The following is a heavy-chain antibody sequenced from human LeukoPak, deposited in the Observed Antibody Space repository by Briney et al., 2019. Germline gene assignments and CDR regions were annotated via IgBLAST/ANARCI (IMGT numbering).Heavy chain of an antibody. D-gene: IGHD6-13*01. CDR2: ISYDGSNK. CDR3: ARPVAAAAGYFDY. CDR1: GFTFSSYA. V-gene: IGHV3-30-3*01. J-gene: IGHJ4*02. Sequence: PGRPLRLSCAASGFTFSSYAMHWVRQAPGKGLEWVAVISYDGSNKYYADSVKGRFTISRDNSKNTLYLQMNSLRAEDTAVYYRARPVAAAAGYFDYWGQGTLVTVSS.